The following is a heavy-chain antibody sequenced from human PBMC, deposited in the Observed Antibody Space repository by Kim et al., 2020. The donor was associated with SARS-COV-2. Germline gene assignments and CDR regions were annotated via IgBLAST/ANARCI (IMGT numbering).Heavy chain of an antibody. CDR3: ARGGYCSSTSCYTYYYGMNV. V-gene: IGHV4-4*02. CDR1: GGSISSSNW. Sequence: SETLSLTCAVSGGSISSSNWWCWVRQPPGKGLEWIGEIYHSGSTNYNPSLKSRVTISVDKSKNQFSLKLSSVTAADTAVYYCARGGYCSSTSCYTYYYGMNVWGQGATVTVS. CDR2: IYHSGST. D-gene: IGHD2-2*02. J-gene: IGHJ6*02.